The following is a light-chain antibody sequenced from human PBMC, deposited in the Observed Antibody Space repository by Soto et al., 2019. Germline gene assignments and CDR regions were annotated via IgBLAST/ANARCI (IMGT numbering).Light chain of an antibody. CDR1: QSVSSSY. CDR3: QQYGSSPPRFT. CDR2: GAS. Sequence: EIVLTQSPGTLSLSPVERATLSCRASQSVSSSYLAWYQQKPGQAPRLLIYGASSRATGIPDRFSGSGSGTDFTLTISRLEPEDFAVYYCQQYGSSPPRFTFGPGTKVDIK. V-gene: IGKV3-20*01. J-gene: IGKJ3*01.